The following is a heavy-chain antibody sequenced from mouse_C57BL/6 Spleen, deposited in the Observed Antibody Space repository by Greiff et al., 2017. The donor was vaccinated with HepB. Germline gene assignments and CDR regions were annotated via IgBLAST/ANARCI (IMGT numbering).Heavy chain of an antibody. V-gene: IGHV1-55*01. D-gene: IGHD2-3*01. J-gene: IGHJ3*01. CDR1: GYTFTSYW. Sequence: VQLQQPGAELVKPGASVKMSCKASGYTFTSYWITWVKQRPGQGLEWIGDIYPGSGSTNYNEKFKSKATLTVDTSSSTAYMQLSSLTSEDSAVYYCARGEIYDGYPAYWGQGILVTVSA. CDR2: IYPGSGST. CDR3: ARGEIYDGYPAY.